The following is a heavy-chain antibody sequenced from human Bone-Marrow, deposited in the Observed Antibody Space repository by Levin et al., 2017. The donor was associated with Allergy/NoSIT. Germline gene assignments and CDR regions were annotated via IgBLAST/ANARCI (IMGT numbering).Heavy chain of an antibody. Sequence: PSETLSLTCSVSGGSIMSGDYYWSWIRQPPGKGLEWIGYVYYTRTTLYNPSLNSRVTISKDTSRNQLSLRLTSVTAADTAVYYCAKVGYLNNDSWGPGILVTVSS. V-gene: IGHV4-30-4*01. J-gene: IGHJ4*02. CDR1: GGSIMSGDYY. CDR2: VYYTRTT. CDR3: AKVGYLNNDS. D-gene: IGHD5-18*01.